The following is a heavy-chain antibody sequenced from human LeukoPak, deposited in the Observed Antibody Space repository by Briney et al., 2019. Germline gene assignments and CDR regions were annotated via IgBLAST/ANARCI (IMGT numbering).Heavy chain of an antibody. D-gene: IGHD3-10*01. J-gene: IGHJ4*02. CDR1: GYTFTGYY. Sequence: HRASVKVSCKASGYTFTGYYMHWVRQAPGQGLEWMGWISAYNGNTNYAQKLQGRVTMTTDTSTSTAYMELRSLRSDDTAVYYCARVRKYYGSGGYPEAWGQGTLVTVSS. CDR3: ARVRKYYGSGGYPEA. V-gene: IGHV1-18*04. CDR2: ISAYNGNT.